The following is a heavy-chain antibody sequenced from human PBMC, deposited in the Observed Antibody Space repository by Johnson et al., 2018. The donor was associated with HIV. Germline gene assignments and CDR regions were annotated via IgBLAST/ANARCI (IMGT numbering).Heavy chain of an antibody. D-gene: IGHD3-10*01. V-gene: IGHV3-72*01. CDR1: GFTFSDHY. CDR3: ARAKYGEGAFDI. J-gene: IGHJ3*02. CDR2: SKNKPNSYTT. Sequence: VQLVESGGGLVQPGGSLRLSCAASGFTFSDHYMDWVRQAPGKGLEWVGRSKNKPNSYTTEYAASVKGRFTISRDDSKNSLYLQMNSLKIEDTAVYYCARAKYGEGAFDIWGHGTMVTVSS.